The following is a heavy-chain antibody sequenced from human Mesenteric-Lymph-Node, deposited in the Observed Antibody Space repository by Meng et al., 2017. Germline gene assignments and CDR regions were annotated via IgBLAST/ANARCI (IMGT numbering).Heavy chain of an antibody. J-gene: IGHJ5*02. CDR1: GGSISSSSYY. V-gene: IGHV4-39*07. CDR2: IYYSGST. D-gene: IGHD3-22*01. CDR3: ARKLYYYDSSGYYSPSWFDP. Sequence: SETLSLTCTVSGGSISSSSYYWGWIRQPPGKGLEWIGSIYYSGSTYYNPSLKSRVTISVDTSKNQFSLKLSSVTAADTAVYYCARKLYYYDSSGYYSPSWFDPWGQGTLVTVSS.